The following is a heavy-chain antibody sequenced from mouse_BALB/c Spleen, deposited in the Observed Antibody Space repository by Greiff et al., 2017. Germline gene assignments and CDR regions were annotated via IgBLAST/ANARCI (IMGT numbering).Heavy chain of an antibody. J-gene: IGHJ2*01. Sequence: VQLQQSGAELVRSGASVKLSCTASGFNFTDYYMHWVKQRPEQGLEWIGWIDPENGDTEYAPKFQGKATMTADTSSNTAYLQLSSLTSEDTAVYYCKGNYFDYWGQGTTLTVSS. CDR3: KGNYFDY. V-gene: IGHV14-4*02. CDR1: GFNFTDYY. CDR2: IDPENGDT.